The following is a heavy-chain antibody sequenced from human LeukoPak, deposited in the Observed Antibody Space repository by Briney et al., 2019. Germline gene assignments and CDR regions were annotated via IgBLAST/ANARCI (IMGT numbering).Heavy chain of an antibody. J-gene: IGHJ4*02. CDR2: INPNSGVT. D-gene: IGHD1-26*01. Sequence: ASVKVSCKASGYTFTVSYIHWVRQAPGQGLEWMGWINPNSGVTNYAQKFRGRVTMTRDTSISTDYMELSRLRSDDTAVYYCARDLLRRAASGMLDSWGQGTLVTVTS. V-gene: IGHV1-2*02. CDR1: GYTFTVSY. CDR3: ARDLLRRAASGMLDS.